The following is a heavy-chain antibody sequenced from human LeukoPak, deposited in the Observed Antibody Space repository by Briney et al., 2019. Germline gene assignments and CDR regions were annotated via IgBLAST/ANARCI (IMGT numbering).Heavy chain of an antibody. CDR1: GFPFRNYP. D-gene: IGHD3-22*01. Sequence: GGSLRLPCVASGFPFRNYPMHWVRQPPATGPAYVSAISSNGDSTFYANSVKGRFTIARDNSMNTLYLQMDSLRDEDMAVYYSAREGHSSGHCGAIDIWGQGTMVTVSS. CDR3: AREGHSSGHCGAIDI. J-gene: IGHJ3*02. V-gene: IGHV3-64*01. CDR2: ISSNGDST.